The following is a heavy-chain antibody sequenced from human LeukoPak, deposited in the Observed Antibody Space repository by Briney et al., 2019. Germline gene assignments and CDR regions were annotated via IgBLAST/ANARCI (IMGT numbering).Heavy chain of an antibody. CDR1: GGSISSGSYY. CDR3: ARLPILSPPLRYFDWLNSDWYFDL. Sequence: PSQTLSLTCTVSGGSISSGSYYWNWIRQPAGKGLEWIGRIYTSGSTNYNPSLKSRVTISVDTSKNQFSLKLNSVTAADTAVYYCARLPILSPPLRYFDWLNSDWYFDLWGRGTLVTVSS. J-gene: IGHJ2*01. CDR2: IYTSGST. D-gene: IGHD3-9*01. V-gene: IGHV4-61*02.